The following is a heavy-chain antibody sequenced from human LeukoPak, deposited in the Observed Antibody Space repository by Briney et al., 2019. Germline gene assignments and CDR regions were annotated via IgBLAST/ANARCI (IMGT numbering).Heavy chain of an antibody. V-gene: IGHV1-2*02. Sequence: ASVKVSCKASGYTFTGYYMHWVRQAPGQGLEWMGWINPNSGGTNYAQKFQGRVTMTRDTSISTAYMELSRLRSDDTAVYYCARVVLSTVAGPTREYNWFDPWGQGTLVTVSS. CDR3: ARVVLSTVAGPTREYNWFDP. CDR2: INPNSGGT. D-gene: IGHD6-19*01. CDR1: GYTFTGYY. J-gene: IGHJ5*02.